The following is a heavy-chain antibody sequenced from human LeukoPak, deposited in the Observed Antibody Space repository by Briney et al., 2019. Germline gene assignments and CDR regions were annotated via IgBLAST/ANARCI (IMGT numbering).Heavy chain of an antibody. Sequence: SQTLSLTCAFSGDSVSSNSVTWNWIRQSPSRGLEGLGRTYYRSTWYNDYAVSVRGRITVNPDTSKNQFSLHLNSVTPEDTAVYYCARASKYYDSNPFDYWGQGTLVTVSS. D-gene: IGHD3-22*01. CDR3: ARASKYYDSNPFDY. CDR1: GDSVSSNSVT. J-gene: IGHJ4*02. CDR2: TYYRSTWYN. V-gene: IGHV6-1*01.